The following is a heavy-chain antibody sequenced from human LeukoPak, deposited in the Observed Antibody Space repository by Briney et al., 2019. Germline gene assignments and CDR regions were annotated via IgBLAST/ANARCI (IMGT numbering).Heavy chain of an antibody. CDR2: LYSGSDT. V-gene: IGHV3-53*01. J-gene: IGHJ2*01. CDR1: GFTVSTNY. D-gene: IGHD2-21*01. Sequence: GSLTLSFAASGFTVSTNYMNWVRQAPGKGLGWVSILYSGSDTYYADSVKGRFTISRDNSRNILFLHMNSLKAEDTAIYYCARVGDHFHWFLDLWGRGTLVAVSS. CDR3: ARVGDHFHWFLDL.